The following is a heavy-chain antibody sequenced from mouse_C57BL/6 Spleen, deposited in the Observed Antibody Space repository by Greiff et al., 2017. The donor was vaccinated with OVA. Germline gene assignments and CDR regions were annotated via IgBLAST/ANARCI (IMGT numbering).Heavy chain of an antibody. CDR1: GYSFTGYY. J-gene: IGHJ1*03. CDR2: INPSTGGT. Sequence: VQLQQSGPELVKPGASVKISCKASGYSFTGYYMNWVKQSPEKSLEWIGEINPSTGGTTYNQKFKAKATLTVDKSSSTAYMQLKSLTSEDSAVDYCARSAGTGYFDVWGTGTTVTVSS. V-gene: IGHV1-42*01. D-gene: IGHD4-1*01. CDR3: ARSAGTGYFDV.